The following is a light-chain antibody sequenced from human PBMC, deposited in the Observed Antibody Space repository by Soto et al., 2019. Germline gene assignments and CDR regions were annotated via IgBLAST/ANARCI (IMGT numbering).Light chain of an antibody. V-gene: IGLV2-23*01. CDR2: EGS. J-gene: IGLJ2*01. CDR1: SSDVGSYNL. Sequence: QSALTQPASVSGSPGQSITISCTGTSSDVGSYNLVSWYQQHPGKAHKLMIYEGSKRPSGVSNRFSGSKSGNTASLTISGLQAEDEADYYCCSYADSSTYVVFGGGTKLTVL. CDR3: CSYADSSTYVV.